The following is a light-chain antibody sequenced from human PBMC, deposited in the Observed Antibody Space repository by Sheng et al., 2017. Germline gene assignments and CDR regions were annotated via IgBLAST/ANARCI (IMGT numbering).Light chain of an antibody. J-gene: IGKJ4*01. CDR3: QQYYNPPLT. CDR2: WAS. Sequence: VMTQSPDSLSVSLGERATMNCKSSQSVLSSSNNKNYLAWYQQRPGQPPKLLIYWASDRESGVPDRFSGSGSGTDFTLTISSLQAEDVAVYYCQQYYNPPLTFGGGTKVAIK. CDR1: QSVLSSSNNKNY. V-gene: IGKV4-1*01.